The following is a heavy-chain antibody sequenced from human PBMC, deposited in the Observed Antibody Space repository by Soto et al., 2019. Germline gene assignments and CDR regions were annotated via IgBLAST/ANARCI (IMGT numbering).Heavy chain of an antibody. V-gene: IGHV3-74*01. CDR1: GFTFGSYC. CDR3: ARGRPYGMDV. CDR2: IDSDGSST. Sequence: PGGTLRLSCAASGFTFGSYCMNWVRQAPGKGLVWVSRIDSDGSSTTYANSVKGRFTTSRDNAKNTLYLQMSSLRVEDTAVYYCARGRPYGMDVWGQGTTVTVSS. J-gene: IGHJ6*02.